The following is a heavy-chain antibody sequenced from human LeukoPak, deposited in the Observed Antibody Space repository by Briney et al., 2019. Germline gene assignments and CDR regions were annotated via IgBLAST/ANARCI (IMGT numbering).Heavy chain of an antibody. Sequence: PSETLSLTCTVSGGSISSGSYYWSWIRQPAGKGLEWIGRIYTSGSTNYNPSLKSRVTISVDTSKNQFSLKLSSVTAADTAVYYGARAGAMVFSGPWGQGTLVTVSS. CDR3: ARAGAMVFSGP. CDR2: IYTSGST. V-gene: IGHV4-61*02. J-gene: IGHJ5*02. CDR1: GGSISSGSYY. D-gene: IGHD5-18*01.